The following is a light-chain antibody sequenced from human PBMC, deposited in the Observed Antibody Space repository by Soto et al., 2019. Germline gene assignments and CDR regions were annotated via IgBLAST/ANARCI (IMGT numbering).Light chain of an antibody. CDR2: DAS. V-gene: IGKV1-5*01. J-gene: IGKJ1*01. CDR1: QRIDRY. Sequence: DIQLTQSPSTLSASVGDRVTITCRASQRIDRYLPWYQQKPGKAPKLLVYDASTLEGGVPSRFSGSVSATEFTLTISSLQPDAFDTYYCQQYKDDAWTFGQGTKVDIK. CDR3: QQYKDDAWT.